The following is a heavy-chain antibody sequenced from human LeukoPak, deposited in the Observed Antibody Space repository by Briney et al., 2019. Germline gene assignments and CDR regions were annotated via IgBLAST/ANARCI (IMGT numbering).Heavy chain of an antibody. CDR2: IIPIFGTA. CDR3: ASSGGFDWLSGLYCFDY. J-gene: IGHJ4*02. Sequence: SVKVSCKASGGTFSSYAISWVRQAPGQGLEWMGGIIPIFGTANYAQKFQGRVTITADESTSTAYMELSSLRSEDTAVYYCASSGGFDWLSGLYCFDYWGQGTLVTVSS. V-gene: IGHV1-69*13. CDR1: GGTFSSYA. D-gene: IGHD3-9*01.